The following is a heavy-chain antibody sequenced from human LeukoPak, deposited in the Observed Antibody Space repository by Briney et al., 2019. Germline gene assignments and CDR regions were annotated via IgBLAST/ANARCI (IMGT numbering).Heavy chain of an antibody. V-gene: IGHV4-4*07. CDR1: GGSISSYY. J-gene: IGHJ6*03. D-gene: IGHD2-2*01. Sequence: SETLSLTCTVSGGSISSYYWSWIRQPAGKGLEWIGRIYTSGSTNYNPSLESRVTISVDKSKNQFSLKLSSVTAADTAVYYCARDHPYCSSTSCPPDYYYYYMDVWGKGTTVTVSS. CDR3: ARDHPYCSSTSCPPDYYYYYMDV. CDR2: IYTSGST.